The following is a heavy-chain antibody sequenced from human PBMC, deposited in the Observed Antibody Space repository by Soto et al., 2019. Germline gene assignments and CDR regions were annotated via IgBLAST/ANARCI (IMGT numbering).Heavy chain of an antibody. D-gene: IGHD3-3*01. CDR2: ISDYGRI. CDR3: ARGGVEPFDY. J-gene: IGHJ4*02. Sequence: EVQLVESGGGLVQSGGSLRLACAASGFTFRNYWMHWVRQAPGKGLVWVSRISDYGRINYADSVKGRFTISRDDAKSELYLQMNNLRAGDTAVYYCARGGVEPFDYWGQGALVTVSS. CDR1: GFTFRNYW. V-gene: IGHV3-74*01.